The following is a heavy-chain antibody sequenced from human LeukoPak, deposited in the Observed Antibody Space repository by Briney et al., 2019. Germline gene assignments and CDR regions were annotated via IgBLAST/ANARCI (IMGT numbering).Heavy chain of an antibody. D-gene: IGHD2-2*01. CDR2: IRYDGSNK. Sequence: GGSLRLSCAASGITFSSYGVHWVRQAPGKGLEWVAFIRYDGSNKYYADSVKGRFTISRDNSKNTLYLQMNSLRAEDTAVYYCAASYCSSTSCYEGVYWGQGTLVTVSS. J-gene: IGHJ4*02. CDR1: GITFSSYG. V-gene: IGHV3-30*02. CDR3: AASYCSSTSCYEGVY.